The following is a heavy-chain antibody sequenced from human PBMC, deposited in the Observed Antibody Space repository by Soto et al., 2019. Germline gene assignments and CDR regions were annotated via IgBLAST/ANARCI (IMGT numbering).Heavy chain of an antibody. J-gene: IGHJ4*01. CDR1: GGSISSYY. Sequence: QLQLQESGPGLVKPSETLSLTCTVSGGSISSYYWGWIRRPPGKGLEWIGSIYYSGSTYYNPSLKSRVTISVDTSTIQFSIKLSSVTAAATAVYYCASRWGYSFDYWGHGTLVTVSS. D-gene: IGHD7-27*01. V-gene: IGHV4-39*01. CDR2: IYYSGST. CDR3: ASRWGYSFDY.